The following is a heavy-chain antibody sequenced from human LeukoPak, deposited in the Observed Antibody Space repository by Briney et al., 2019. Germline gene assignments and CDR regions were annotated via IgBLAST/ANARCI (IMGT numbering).Heavy chain of an antibody. CDR1: GGSISSYY. CDR2: IYTSGTT. Sequence: SETLSLTCTVSGGSISSYYWSWIRQPAGKGLEWIGRIYTSGTTHYNPSLKSRVTMSVDTSKNQFSLKLSSVTAADTAVYYCARGQGRYYYYYMDVWGKGTTVTVSS. CDR3: ARGQGRYYYYYMDV. J-gene: IGHJ6*03. V-gene: IGHV4-4*07.